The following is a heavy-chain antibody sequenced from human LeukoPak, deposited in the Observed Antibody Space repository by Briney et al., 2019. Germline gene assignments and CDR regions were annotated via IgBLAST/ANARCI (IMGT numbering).Heavy chain of an antibody. D-gene: IGHD2-15*01. CDR3: ARRLPGGYSDYFFDY. Sequence: GESLQISCQGSGYSFTSYWIGWVRQMPGKGLKWMGIIYPGDSDTRYSPSFQGQVTISADRSISTAYLQWSSLKASDTAMYYCARRLPGGYSDYFFDYWGQGTLVTVSS. CDR2: IYPGDSDT. J-gene: IGHJ4*02. CDR1: GYSFTSYW. V-gene: IGHV5-51*01.